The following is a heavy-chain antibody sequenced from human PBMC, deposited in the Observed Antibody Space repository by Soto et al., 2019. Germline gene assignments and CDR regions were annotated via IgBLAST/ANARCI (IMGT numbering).Heavy chain of an antibody. Sequence: QVQLVESGGGVVQPGRSLRLSCAASGFTFSSYGMHWVRQAPGKGLEWVAVISYDGSSKYYADSVKGRFTISRDNSKNTLYLQMNSLRAEDTAVYYCAKGMVTGYWGQGTLVTVSS. CDR3: AKGMVTGY. J-gene: IGHJ4*02. CDR2: ISYDGSSK. D-gene: IGHD2-21*02. CDR1: GFTFSSYG. V-gene: IGHV3-30*18.